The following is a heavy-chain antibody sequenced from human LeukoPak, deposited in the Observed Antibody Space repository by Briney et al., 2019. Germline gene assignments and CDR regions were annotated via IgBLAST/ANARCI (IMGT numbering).Heavy chain of an antibody. CDR2: IYYSGST. D-gene: IGHD6-19*01. CDR1: GGSISSSSYY. V-gene: IGHV4-39*07. CDR3: ARDPVTDSSGWTVFDY. Sequence: SETLFLTCTVSGGSISSSSYYWGWIRQPPGKGLEWIGSIYYSGSTYYNPSLKSRVTISVDTSKNQFSLKLSSVTAADTAVYYCARDPVTDSSGWTVFDYWGQGTLVTVSS. J-gene: IGHJ4*02.